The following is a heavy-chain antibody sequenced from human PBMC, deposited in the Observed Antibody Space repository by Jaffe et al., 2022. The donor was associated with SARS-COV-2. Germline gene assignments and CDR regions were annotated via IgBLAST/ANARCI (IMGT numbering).Heavy chain of an antibody. CDR2: ITSGHNDI. Sequence: EAQLVESGGGLVKPGGSLRLSCTVSGFSFSTYTMSWVRRAPGKGLEWVSYITSGHNDIYYADSVQGRFTISRDNAKNLLYLQMNSLKAEDTAVYYCARDGKDRNGFQDAFDMWGQGTMVTVSS. D-gene: IGHD3-22*01. CDR1: GFSFSTYT. V-gene: IGHV3-21*02. CDR3: ARDGKDRNGFQDAFDM. J-gene: IGHJ3*02.